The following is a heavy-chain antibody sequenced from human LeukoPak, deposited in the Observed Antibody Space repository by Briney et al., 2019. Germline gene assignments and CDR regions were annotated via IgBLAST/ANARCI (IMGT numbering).Heavy chain of an antibody. D-gene: IGHD6-13*01. CDR2: MNPDSGNQ. Sequence: GASVKVSCKASGHTFTSYDINWVRQATGQGLEWMGWMNPDSGNQGYAQKFQGRVTMTRSPSISTAYMELSSLTSEDTAVFYCARRIAAAGVGIVYWGQGTLVTVSS. CDR1: GHTFTSYD. J-gene: IGHJ4*02. V-gene: IGHV1-8*01. CDR3: ARRIAAAGVGIVY.